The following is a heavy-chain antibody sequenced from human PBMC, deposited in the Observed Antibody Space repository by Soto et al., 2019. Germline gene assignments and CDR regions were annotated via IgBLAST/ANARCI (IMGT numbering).Heavy chain of an antibody. D-gene: IGHD3-10*01. CDR1: VDSVSPASAA. CDR3: ARDKDSGPYYGYPHRLENYYAMDV. Sequence: QTLSLTCALPVDSVSPASAAWNWIIQSPSGGLEWLGPTYYMSKWFNDYALSVKSRLAINPDTSKNQFSLQLTSVTPEDTAVYYCARDKDSGPYYGYPHRLENYYAMDVWGQGTTVSVSS. J-gene: IGHJ6*01. V-gene: IGHV6-1*01. CDR2: TYYMSKWFN.